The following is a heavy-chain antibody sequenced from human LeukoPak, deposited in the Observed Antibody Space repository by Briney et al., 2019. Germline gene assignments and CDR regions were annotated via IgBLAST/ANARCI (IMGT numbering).Heavy chain of an antibody. CDR3: ARVAYGDYYFDY. V-gene: IGHV4-34*01. D-gene: IGHD4-17*01. CDR1: GGSFSAYY. CDR2: INHSGDT. Sequence: PSETLSLTCAVNGGSFSAYYWSWIRQPPGKGLEWIGEINHSGDTNYNPALQRRVTISVDTSKNQFSLKLNSVTAADTAVYYRARVAYGDYYFDYWGQGTLVTVSS. J-gene: IGHJ4*02.